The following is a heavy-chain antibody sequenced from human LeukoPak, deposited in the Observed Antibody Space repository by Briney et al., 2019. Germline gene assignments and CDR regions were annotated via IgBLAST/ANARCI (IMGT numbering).Heavy chain of an antibody. CDR1: GFIFSTCD. D-gene: IGHD6-13*01. CDR3: AREDSSWHFDY. Sequence: GRSLRLSCAASGFIFSTCDMHWVRQAPGKGLEWVALIWSDGSDENYADSVKGRFTVSRDNSKNTLYVQMNSLRAEDTAVYYCAREDSSWHFDYWGQGTLVTVSS. J-gene: IGHJ4*02. CDR2: IWSDGSDE. V-gene: IGHV3-33*08.